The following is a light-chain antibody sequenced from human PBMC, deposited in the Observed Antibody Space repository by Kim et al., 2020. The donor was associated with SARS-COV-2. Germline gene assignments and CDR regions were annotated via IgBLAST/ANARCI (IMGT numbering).Light chain of an antibody. V-gene: IGLV1-51*01. CDR2: DNI. CDR3: ETWDSIMKTRL. Sequence: QSVLTQPPSVSAATGQKVTISCSGTTSNFAHYYISWHPLVPVTAPRVVIYDNIKRPSGIPDRFSGSKSGSSATLVIAGLQTGDEADYYCETWDSIMKTRLFGGGTQLTVL. CDR1: TSNFAHYY. J-gene: IGLJ2*01.